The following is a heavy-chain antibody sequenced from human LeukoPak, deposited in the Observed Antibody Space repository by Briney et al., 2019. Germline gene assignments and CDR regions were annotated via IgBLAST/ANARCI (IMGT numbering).Heavy chain of an antibody. Sequence: SETLSLTCTVSGGSLSSSSYYWVWIRQPPGKELEWIGSIYYSGSTYYNLSLKSRVTISVDTSKNQFSLKLSSVTAADTAVYYCARGGGDIVVVVAATLAFDPWGQGTLVTVSS. J-gene: IGHJ5*02. CDR3: ARGGGDIVVVVAATLAFDP. V-gene: IGHV4-39*07. CDR1: GGSLSSSSYY. CDR2: IYYSGST. D-gene: IGHD2-15*01.